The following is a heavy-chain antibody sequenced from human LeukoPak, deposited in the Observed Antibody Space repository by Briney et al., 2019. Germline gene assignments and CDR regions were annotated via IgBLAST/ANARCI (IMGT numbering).Heavy chain of an antibody. CDR3: ARDPDNYYDSSGYQD. J-gene: IGHJ4*02. CDR1: GCTFTGYY. Sequence: ASVKVSCKASGCTFTGYYMHWVRQAPGQGLEWMGWINPNSGGTNYAQKFQGRVTMTRDTSISTAYMELSRLRSDDTAVYYCARDPDNYYDSSGYQDWGQGTLVTVSS. V-gene: IGHV1-2*02. CDR2: INPNSGGT. D-gene: IGHD3-22*01.